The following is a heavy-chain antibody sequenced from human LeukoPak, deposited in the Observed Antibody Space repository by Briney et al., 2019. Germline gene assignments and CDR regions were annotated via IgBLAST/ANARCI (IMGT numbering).Heavy chain of an antibody. V-gene: IGHV1-69*04. CDR1: GGTFSSYA. Sequence: SVKVSCKASGGTFSSYAISWVRQAPGQGLEWMGRIIPILGIANYAQKFQGRVTITADKSTSTAYMELSSLRSEDTAVYYCARDYYDSSGYYYWFDPWGQGTLVTVSS. CDR2: IIPILGIA. J-gene: IGHJ5*02. D-gene: IGHD3-22*01. CDR3: ARDYYDSSGYYYWFDP.